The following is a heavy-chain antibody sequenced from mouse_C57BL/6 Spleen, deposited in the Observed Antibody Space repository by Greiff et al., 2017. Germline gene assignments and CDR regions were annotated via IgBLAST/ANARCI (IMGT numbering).Heavy chain of an antibody. V-gene: IGHV1-76*01. CDR1: GYTFTDYY. CDR2: IYPGSGNT. CDR3: ARAGAY. Sequence: QVQLQQSGAELVRPGASVKLSCKASGYTFTDYYINWVKQRPGQGLEWIARIYPGSGNTYYNEKFKGKATLTAEKSSSTAYMQLSSLTSDDSAVYCCARAGAYWGQGTLVTVSA. J-gene: IGHJ3*01.